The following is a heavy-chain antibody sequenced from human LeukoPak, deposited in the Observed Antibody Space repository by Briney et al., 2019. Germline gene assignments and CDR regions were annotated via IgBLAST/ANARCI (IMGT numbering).Heavy chain of an antibody. CDR3: AMGEVTIFGVVHYYYYGMDV. J-gene: IGHJ6*02. V-gene: IGHV4-61*02. D-gene: IGHD3-3*01. Sequence: SETLSLTCTVSGGSISSGSYYWSWIRQPAGKGLEWIGRIYTSGNTNYNPSLKSRVTISVDTSKNQFSLKLSSVTAADTAVYYCAMGEVTIFGVVHYYYYGMDVWGQGTTVTVSS. CDR2: IYTSGNT. CDR1: GGSISSGSYY.